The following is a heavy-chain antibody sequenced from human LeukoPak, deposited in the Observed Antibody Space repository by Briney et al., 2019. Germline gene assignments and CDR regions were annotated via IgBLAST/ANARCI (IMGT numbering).Heavy chain of an antibody. CDR1: GFTFGDYA. CDR2: IRSKAYGGTT. D-gene: IGHD2-2*01. CDR3: TRFSHGRYQLLSVEHYYGMDV. Sequence: GGSLRLSCTASGFTFGDYAMSWVRQAPGKGLEWVGFIRSKAYGGTTEYAASVKGRFTISRDDSKSIAYLQMHSLKTEDTAVYYCTRFSHGRYQLLSVEHYYGMDVWAKGPRSPSP. V-gene: IGHV3-49*04. J-gene: IGHJ6*02.